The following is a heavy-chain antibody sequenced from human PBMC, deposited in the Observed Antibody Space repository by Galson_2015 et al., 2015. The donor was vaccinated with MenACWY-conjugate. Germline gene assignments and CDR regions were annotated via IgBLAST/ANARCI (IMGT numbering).Heavy chain of an antibody. CDR1: GYTLTELS. V-gene: IGHV1-24*01. Sequence: SVKVSCKVSGYTLTELSMHWVRQAPGKGLEWMGGFDPEDGETIYAQKFQGRVTMTEDTSTDTAYMELSSLRSEDTAVYYCATAPYQRDYYDSSGYYYALDYWGQGTLVTVSS. CDR2: FDPEDGET. CDR3: ATAPYQRDYYDSSGYYYALDY. J-gene: IGHJ4*02. D-gene: IGHD3-22*01.